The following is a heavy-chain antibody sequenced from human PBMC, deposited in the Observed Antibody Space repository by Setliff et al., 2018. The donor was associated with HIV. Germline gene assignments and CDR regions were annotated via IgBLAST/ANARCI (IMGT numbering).Heavy chain of an antibody. CDR2: INPNSGDT. D-gene: IGHD5-18*01. V-gene: IGHV1-2*02. CDR1: GYIFSVYL. J-gene: IGHJ4*02. Sequence: GASVKVSCKASGYIFSVYLMHWVRQAPGQGLEWMGWINPNSGDTKYAQEFQGRVTMTRDTSISTAYMELSRLRSDDTAVYHCAREPDTGSVWGQGTLVTVSS. CDR3: AREPDTGSV.